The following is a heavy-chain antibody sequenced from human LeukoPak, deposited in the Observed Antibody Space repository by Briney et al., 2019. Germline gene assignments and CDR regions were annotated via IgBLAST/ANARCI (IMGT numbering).Heavy chain of an antibody. Sequence: SETLSLTCTVSGGSINSNGYYWSWIRQQPGKGLEWIGYIYYSGSTYYNPSLTSRVTISVDTSKNHFSLKLSSVTAADTAVYYCARDGDSTGYYFAYWGQGTLVTVSS. CDR1: GGSINSNGYY. D-gene: IGHD3-22*01. J-gene: IGHJ4*02. CDR2: IYYSGST. V-gene: IGHV4-31*03. CDR3: ARDGDSTGYYFAY.